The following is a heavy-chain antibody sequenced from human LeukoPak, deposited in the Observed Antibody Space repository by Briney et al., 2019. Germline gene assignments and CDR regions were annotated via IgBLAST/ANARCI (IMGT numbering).Heavy chain of an antibody. V-gene: IGHV3-33*01. D-gene: IGHD2-8*01. J-gene: IGHJ5*02. CDR1: GFTFSTYG. CDR3: ARLDGILYSIIPAGWSDP. Sequence: GGSLRLSCAASGFTFSTYGMHWVRQAPGKGLEWVAIIWYDGSNKYYADSVKGRFTISRDNSKNTLYLQMNSLRAEDTAVYYCARLDGILYSIIPAGWSDPWGQGTLVTVSS. CDR2: IWYDGSNK.